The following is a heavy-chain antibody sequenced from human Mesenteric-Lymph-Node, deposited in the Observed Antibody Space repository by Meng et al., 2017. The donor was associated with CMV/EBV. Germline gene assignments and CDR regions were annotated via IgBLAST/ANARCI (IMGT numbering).Heavy chain of an antibody. J-gene: IGHJ3*02. V-gene: IGHV4-39*07. CDR1: GGSISSSSYY. CDR2: IYYSGST. CDR3: ARDRAFDI. Sequence: SETLSLTCTVSGGSISSSSYYWGWIRQPPGKGLEWIGSIYYSGSTYYNPSLKSRVTISVDTSKNQFSRKLSSVTAADTAVYYCARDRAFDIWGQGTRVTVSS. D-gene: IGHD5-24*01.